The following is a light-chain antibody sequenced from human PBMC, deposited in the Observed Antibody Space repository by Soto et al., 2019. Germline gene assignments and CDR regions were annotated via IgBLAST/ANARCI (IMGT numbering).Light chain of an antibody. V-gene: IGLV1-36*01. CDR2: NNE. CDR3: FAWDRSLNGSV. Sequence: QSVLPQPPSVSAAPGQRLTISCSGGSXNIGNHGVNWYLQIPGKPPKVVIYNNEFLSSGVSDRFSGSKSGTSASLAISGLQSEDEGDYFCFAWDRSLNGSVFGTETKVTVL. CDR1: SXNIGNHG. J-gene: IGLJ1*01.